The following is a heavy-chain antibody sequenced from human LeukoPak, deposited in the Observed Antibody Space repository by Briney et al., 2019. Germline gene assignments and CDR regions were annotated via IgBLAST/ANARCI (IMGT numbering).Heavy chain of an antibody. J-gene: IGHJ5*02. V-gene: IGHV1-69*13. CDR3: ASEIAAAGTRWFDP. CDR2: IIPAFGTA. CDR1: GGTFSSYA. D-gene: IGHD6-13*01. Sequence: SVKVSCKASGGTFSSYAISWVRRAPGQGLEWMGGIIPAFGTANYAQKFQGRVTITADESTSTAYMELSSLRSEDTAVYYCASEIAAAGTRWFDPWGQGTLVTVSS.